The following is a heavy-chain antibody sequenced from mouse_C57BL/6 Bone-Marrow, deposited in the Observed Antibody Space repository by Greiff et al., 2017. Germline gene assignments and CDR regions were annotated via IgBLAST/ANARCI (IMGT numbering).Heavy chain of an antibody. CDR2: INPDNGGT. Sequence: VQLQQSGPELVKPGASVKISCKASGYTFTNYYMNWVKQSPGKGLEWIGDINPDNGGTNYNKKFKGKATLTVDKSSSTAYMQLRSLTSEDSAFDYCARGGLGLDYWGQGTTLTVSA. CDR1: GYTFTNYY. D-gene: IGHD3-3*01. V-gene: IGHV1-26*01. CDR3: ARGGLGLDY. J-gene: IGHJ2*01.